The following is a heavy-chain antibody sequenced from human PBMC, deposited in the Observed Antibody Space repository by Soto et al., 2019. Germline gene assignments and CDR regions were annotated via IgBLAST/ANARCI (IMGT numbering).Heavy chain of an antibody. J-gene: IGHJ1*01. CDR2: MYYNGNT. V-gene: IGHV4-39*01. CDR3: ARLQIYDSRAAPTPIFHP. Sequence: QLQESGPGLVKPSETLSLTCTVSGGSFTSTNYFWGWIRQPPGKGLEWIGYMYYNGNTFYSPSLTGRVTLSVATSKRQFSLDLSSVTAADTAMYYCARLQIYDSRAAPTPIFHPWGLGAMVTVSS. CDR1: GGSFTSTNYF. D-gene: IGHD3-22*01.